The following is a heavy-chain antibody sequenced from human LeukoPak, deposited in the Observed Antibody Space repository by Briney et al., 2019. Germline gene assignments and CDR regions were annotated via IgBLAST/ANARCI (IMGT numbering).Heavy chain of an antibody. CDR2: INPNSGGT. D-gene: IGHD2-2*01. CDR3: AREEKYCSSTSCYGYWFDP. Sequence: ASVKVSCKASGYTFTGYYMHWVRQAPGQGLEWMGWINPNSGGTNYAQKFQGRVTMTRDTSISTAYMELSRLRSGDTAVYYCAREEKYCSSTSCYGYWFDPWGQGTLVTVSS. CDR1: GYTFTGYY. J-gene: IGHJ5*02. V-gene: IGHV1-2*02.